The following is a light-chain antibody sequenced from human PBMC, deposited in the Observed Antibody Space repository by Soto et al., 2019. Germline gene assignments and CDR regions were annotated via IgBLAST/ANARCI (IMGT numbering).Light chain of an antibody. J-gene: IGKJ1*01. V-gene: IGKV1-27*01. Sequence: IQMTQSPSSLSASVGDRVTITCRASQGISTYLNWYQQKPGKAPKLLIYAASSLQSGVPSRFSGSGSGTDFTLTINSLQPEDVATYYCQKYNSAPQTFGQGTKVDIK. CDR1: QGISTY. CDR3: QKYNSAPQT. CDR2: AAS.